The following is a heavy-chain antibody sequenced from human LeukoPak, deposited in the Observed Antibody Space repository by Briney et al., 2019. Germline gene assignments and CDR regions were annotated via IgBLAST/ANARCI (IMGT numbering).Heavy chain of an antibody. V-gene: IGHV3-11*06. D-gene: IGHD1-7*01. Sequence: PGGSLRLSCAASGFTFSDYYMSWIRQAPGKGLEWVSYISGSSTYTSYADSVKGRFTIPRDNAKNSLYLQMNSLRAEDTAVYYCMSNPRTVTTSYWGQGTLVTVSS. CDR1: GFTFSDYY. J-gene: IGHJ4*02. CDR2: ISGSSTYT. CDR3: MSNPRTVTTSY.